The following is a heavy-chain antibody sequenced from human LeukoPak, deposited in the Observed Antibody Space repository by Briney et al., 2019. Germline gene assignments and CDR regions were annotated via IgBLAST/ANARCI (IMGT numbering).Heavy chain of an antibody. CDR2: ISYDGSNK. CDR1: GFTFSSYA. Sequence: GRSLRLSCAASGFTFSSYAMHWVRQAPGKGLEWGAVISYDGSNKYYADSVKGRFTISRDNSKNTLYLQMNSLRAEDTAVYYCATPGEMATAHDAFDIWGQGTMVTVSS. CDR3: ATPGEMATAHDAFDI. J-gene: IGHJ3*02. V-gene: IGHV3-30*04. D-gene: IGHD5-24*01.